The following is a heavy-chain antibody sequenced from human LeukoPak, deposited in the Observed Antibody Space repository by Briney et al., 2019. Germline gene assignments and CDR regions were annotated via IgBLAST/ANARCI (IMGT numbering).Heavy chain of an antibody. CDR2: IRFDGTNK. Sequence: PGGSLRLSCAASGFTFSTSGMHWVRQAPGKGLEWVAFIRFDGTNKYYADSVKGRFTISRDNSKNTVYLQMNSLRGEDTAVYYCAIETYSSLGYWGQGTLVTVSS. CDR3: AIETYSSLGY. D-gene: IGHD6-13*01. V-gene: IGHV3-30*02. CDR1: GFTFSTSG. J-gene: IGHJ4*02.